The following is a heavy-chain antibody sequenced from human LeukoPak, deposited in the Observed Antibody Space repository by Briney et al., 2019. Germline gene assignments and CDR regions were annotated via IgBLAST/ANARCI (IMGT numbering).Heavy chain of an antibody. J-gene: IGHJ5*02. V-gene: IGHV4-4*09. CDR3: ARWGGYSNPWWFDP. D-gene: IGHD3-3*01. CDR1: GGSISSYY. Sequence: SETLSLTCTVSGGSISSYYWSWIRQPPGKGLEWIGYIYTSGSTNYNPSLKSRVTISVDTSKNQFSLKLSSVTAVDTAVYYCARWGGYSNPWWFDPWGQGTLVTVSS. CDR2: IYTSGST.